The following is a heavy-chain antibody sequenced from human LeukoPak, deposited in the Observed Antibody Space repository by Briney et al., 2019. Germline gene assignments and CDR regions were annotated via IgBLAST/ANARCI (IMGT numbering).Heavy chain of an antibody. V-gene: IGHV1-69*13. CDR3: ASSKDAYSSSWYDYFDY. CDR2: IIPIFGTA. D-gene: IGHD6-13*01. Sequence: SVKVSCKASGGTFSSYAISWVRQAPGQGLEWMGGIIPIFGTANYAQKFQGRVTITADESTSTAYMELSSLRSEDTAVYYCASSKDAYSSSWYDYFDYWGQGTLVTVSS. CDR1: GGTFSSYA. J-gene: IGHJ4*02.